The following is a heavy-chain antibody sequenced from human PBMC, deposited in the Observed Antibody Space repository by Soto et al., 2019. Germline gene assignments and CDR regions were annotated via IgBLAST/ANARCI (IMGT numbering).Heavy chain of an antibody. D-gene: IGHD3-10*01. Sequence: GGSLRLSCEASGFSLRSHGMHWVRQSPGKGLEWVSFISFDGNDKYYGDSVRGRFTISRDSSKNTLYLQMNSLRPDDTAVYYCAKYDASGNYYRGVYLDSWGQGTLVTVSS. CDR2: ISFDGNDK. V-gene: IGHV3-30*18. CDR3: AKYDASGNYYRGVYLDS. J-gene: IGHJ4*02. CDR1: GFSLRSHG.